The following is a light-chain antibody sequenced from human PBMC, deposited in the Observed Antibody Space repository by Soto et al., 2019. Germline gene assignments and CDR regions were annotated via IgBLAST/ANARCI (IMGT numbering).Light chain of an antibody. CDR3: QQYGGPYT. CDR1: QSVSDNY. CDR2: GVS. J-gene: IGKJ2*01. V-gene: IGKV3-20*01. Sequence: EIVLTQSPGTLSLSPGERVTLSCRASQSVSDNYLAWYQHKPGQAPRLLIYGVSSRATGIPERFSGSGSGTDFTLTISRLEPEDFAAYYCQQYGGPYTFGQGTKLEIK.